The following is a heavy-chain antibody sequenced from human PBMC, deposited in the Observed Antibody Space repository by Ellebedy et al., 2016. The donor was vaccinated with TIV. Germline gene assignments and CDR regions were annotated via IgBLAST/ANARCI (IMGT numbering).Heavy chain of an antibody. V-gene: IGHV1-2*02. CDR1: GHTFRGYY. J-gene: IGHJ6*02. D-gene: IGHD6-25*01. Sequence: ASVKVSCKASGHTFRGYYIHWVRQAPGQGLEWMGWINPNSGGTNHAQKFQGRLILTTETSINTAYMELNRLTSDDTAMYYCARDEVVGASRGYQFYGMDVWGQGTTVTVSS. CDR3: ARDEVVGASRGYQFYGMDV. CDR2: INPNSGGT.